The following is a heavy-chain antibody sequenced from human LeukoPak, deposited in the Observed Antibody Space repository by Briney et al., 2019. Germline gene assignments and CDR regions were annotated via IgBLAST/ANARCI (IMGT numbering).Heavy chain of an antibody. D-gene: IGHD3-10*01. CDR3: ARSYGSGSFPDY. V-gene: IGHV1-69*05. Sequence: SVKVSCKASGGTFSSYAITWVRQAPGQGLEWMGRIVPIFGTTHYAQNLQGRATITTDESTGTAYMELSGLRSEDTAVYFCARSYGSGSFPDYWGQGTLVTVSS. CDR1: GGTFSSYA. CDR2: IVPIFGTT. J-gene: IGHJ4*02.